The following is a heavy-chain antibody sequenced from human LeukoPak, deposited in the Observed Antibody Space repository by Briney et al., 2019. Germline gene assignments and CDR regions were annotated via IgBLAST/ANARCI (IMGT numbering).Heavy chain of an antibody. CDR1: GGTFSTYA. CDR2: INPSGGST. CDR3: ARDRHGVALDAFDI. J-gene: IGHJ3*02. D-gene: IGHD5-12*01. Sequence: GASVKVSYKASGGTFSTYAISWVRQAPGQGLEWMGIINPSGGSTSYAQKFQGRVSMTRDTSTSTVYMELSSLRSEDTAVYYCARDRHGVALDAFDIWGQGTMVTVSS. V-gene: IGHV1-46*01.